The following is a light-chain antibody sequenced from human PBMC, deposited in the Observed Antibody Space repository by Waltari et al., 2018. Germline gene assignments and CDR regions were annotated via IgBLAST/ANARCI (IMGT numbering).Light chain of an antibody. CDR3: NSYTGSSSWV. CDR2: DVS. CDR1: ASDVAFYNY. Sequence: QSALTQPASVSGSPGQSITISCTGTASDVAFYNYVSWYQQHPGKAPKVIIYDVSGRPSGVSNHFSGSKSGNTAYLTISGLQAEDEADYYCNSYTGSSSWVFGGGTKLTV. J-gene: IGLJ3*02. V-gene: IGLV2-14*03.